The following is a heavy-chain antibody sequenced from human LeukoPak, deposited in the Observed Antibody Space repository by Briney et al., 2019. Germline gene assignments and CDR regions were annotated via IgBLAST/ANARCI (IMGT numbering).Heavy chain of an antibody. Sequence: PGESLRLSCTASGFTFRDYTMNWVRQAPGKGLEWVSAISKSGTYIKYADSVKGRFTVSRDNAKNSLFLQMNSLRAEDTAVYFCARRRYNWNAIDYWGQGTLVTVSS. CDR3: ARRRYNWNAIDY. V-gene: IGHV3-21*04. D-gene: IGHD1-20*01. CDR2: ISKSGTYI. CDR1: GFTFRDYT. J-gene: IGHJ4*02.